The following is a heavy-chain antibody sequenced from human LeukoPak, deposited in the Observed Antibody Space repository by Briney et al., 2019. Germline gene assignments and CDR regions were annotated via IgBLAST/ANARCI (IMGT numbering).Heavy chain of an antibody. CDR1: GGSFSSYY. J-gene: IGHJ4*02. CDR2: IYYSGST. Sequence: SETLSLTCAVYGGSFSSYYWSWIRQPPGKGLEWIGYIYYSGSTNYNPSLKSRVTISVDASKNQFSLKLSSVTAADTAVYYCARGQNYCSSTSCYGIDYWGQGTLVTVSS. CDR3: ARGQNYCSSTSCYGIDY. V-gene: IGHV4-59*01. D-gene: IGHD2-2*01.